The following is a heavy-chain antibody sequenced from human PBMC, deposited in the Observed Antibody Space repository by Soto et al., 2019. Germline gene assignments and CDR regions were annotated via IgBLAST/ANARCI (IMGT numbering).Heavy chain of an antibody. Sequence: QVQLQQWGAGLLKPSETLSLTCAVYGGSFSGYYWNWIRQPPGKGLEWIGEINHSGGAHYNPSLKSRVTISVDTSKNQFSLKLSSVTAADPAVYYCARGWGRFFDYWGQGTLVTVSS. V-gene: IGHV4-34*01. J-gene: IGHJ4*02. D-gene: IGHD7-27*01. CDR1: GGSFSGYY. CDR3: ARGWGRFFDY. CDR2: INHSGGA.